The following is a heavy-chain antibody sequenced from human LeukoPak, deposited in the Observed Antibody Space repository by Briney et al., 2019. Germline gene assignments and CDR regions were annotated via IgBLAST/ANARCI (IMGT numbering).Heavy chain of an antibody. V-gene: IGHV3-23*01. J-gene: IGHJ3*02. CDR1: GFTFSSYA. D-gene: IGHD3-9*01. Sequence: GGSLRLSCAASGFTFSSYAMSWVRQAPGKGLEWVSAISGSGGSTYYADSVKGRFTISRDNSKNTLYLQMNNLRAEDTAVYYCAKSSLYYDILTGFIHDAFDIWGQGTMVTVSS. CDR3: AKSSLYYDILTGFIHDAFDI. CDR2: ISGSGGST.